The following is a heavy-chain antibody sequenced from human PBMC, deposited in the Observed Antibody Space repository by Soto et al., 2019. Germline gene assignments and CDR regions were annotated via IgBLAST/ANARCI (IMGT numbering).Heavy chain of an antibody. J-gene: IGHJ6*02. D-gene: IGHD2-21*02. CDR2: IVVGSGNT. CDR3: AAGSTLRVTLPVYV. V-gene: IGHV1-58*01. Sequence: SVKVSCKASGFTFTSSAVQWVRQARGQRLEWIGWIVVGSGNTNYAQKFQERVNITRDMSTSTAYMELSSLRSEDTAVYYCAAGSTLRVTLPVYVWGQGTTVNVSS. CDR1: GFTFTSSA.